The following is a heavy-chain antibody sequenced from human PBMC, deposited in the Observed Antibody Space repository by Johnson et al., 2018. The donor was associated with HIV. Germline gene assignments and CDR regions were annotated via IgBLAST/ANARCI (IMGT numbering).Heavy chain of an antibody. V-gene: IGHV3-13*01. D-gene: IGHD6-19*01. CDR1: GFTFSSYD. J-gene: IGHJ3*02. CDR3: ARSGGAVAGTKGQSAFDI. CDR2: IGTAGDT. Sequence: VQLVESGGGLVQPGGSLRLSCAASGFTFSSYDMHWVRQATGKGLEWVSAIGTAGDTYYPGSVKGRFTISRENAKNSLYLQMNSLRAGDTAVYYCARSGGAVAGTKGQSAFDIWGQGTMVTVSS.